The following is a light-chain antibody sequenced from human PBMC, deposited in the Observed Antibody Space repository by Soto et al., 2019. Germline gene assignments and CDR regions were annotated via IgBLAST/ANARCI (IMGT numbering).Light chain of an antibody. V-gene: IGKV3-11*01. CDR3: QQYNTWPPAWT. Sequence: DIVLTQSPVTLSLSPWERAALSCRASQSVSRSLAWYQQKPGQAPRLLIYDASNRATGIPARFSGSGSGTDFTLTISSLEPEDFAVYYCQQYNTWPPAWTFGQGTKVDIK. J-gene: IGKJ1*01. CDR2: DAS. CDR1: QSVSRS.